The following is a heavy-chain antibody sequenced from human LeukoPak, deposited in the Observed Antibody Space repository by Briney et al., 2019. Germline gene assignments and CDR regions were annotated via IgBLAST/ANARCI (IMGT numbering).Heavy chain of an antibody. D-gene: IGHD3-22*01. CDR1: GFTFSSYA. J-gene: IGHJ4*02. CDR3: ARGTTLKTYYYDSSATFDY. V-gene: IGHV3-30-3*01. Sequence: GRSLRLSCAASGFTFSSYAMHWVRQAPGKGLEWVAVISYDGSNKYYADSVKGRLTISRDNSKNTLYLQMNSLRAEDTAVYYCARGTTLKTYYYDSSATFDYWGQGTLVTVSS. CDR2: ISYDGSNK.